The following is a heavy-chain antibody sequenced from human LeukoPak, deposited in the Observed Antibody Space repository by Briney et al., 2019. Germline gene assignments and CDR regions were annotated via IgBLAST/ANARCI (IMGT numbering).Heavy chain of an antibody. Sequence: GGSLRLSCVASGFSFTSYWMSWVRQAPGKDLEFVANINQDAGTTNYVDSVKGRFTISRDSAENSLYLQMSSLRAEDTALYYCARDPGWSSFDIWGQGIMVTVSS. V-gene: IGHV3-7*03. CDR3: ARDPGWSSFDI. J-gene: IGHJ3*02. D-gene: IGHD2-15*01. CDR2: INQDAGTT. CDR1: GFSFTSYW.